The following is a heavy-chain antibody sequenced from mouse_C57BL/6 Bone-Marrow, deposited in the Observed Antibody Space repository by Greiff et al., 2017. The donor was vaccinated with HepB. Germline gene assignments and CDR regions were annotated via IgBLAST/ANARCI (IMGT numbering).Heavy chain of an antibody. CDR2: ISSGSSTI. Sequence: EVKLVESGGGLVKPGGSLKLSCAASGFTFSDYGMHWVRQAPEKGLEWVAYISSGSSTIYYADTVKGRFTISRDNAKNTLYLQMSSLRAEDTAMYYCARPARGDYWGQGTSATVTS. V-gene: IGHV5-17*01. CDR3: ARPARGDY. CDR1: GFTFSDYG. J-gene: IGHJ4*01.